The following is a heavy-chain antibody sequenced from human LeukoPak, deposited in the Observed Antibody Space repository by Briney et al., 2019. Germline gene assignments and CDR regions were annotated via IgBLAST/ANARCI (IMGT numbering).Heavy chain of an antibody. J-gene: IGHJ4*02. Sequence: PSETLSLTCAVYGGSFSGYYWSWIRQPPGKGLEWIGEINHSGSTNYNPSLKSRVTISVDTSKNQFSLKLRSVTAADTAVYYCASAIYYCSSTSCYTGYFDYWGQGTLVTVSS. V-gene: IGHV4-34*01. CDR2: INHSGST. D-gene: IGHD2-2*02. CDR3: ASAIYYCSSTSCYTGYFDY. CDR1: GGSFSGYY.